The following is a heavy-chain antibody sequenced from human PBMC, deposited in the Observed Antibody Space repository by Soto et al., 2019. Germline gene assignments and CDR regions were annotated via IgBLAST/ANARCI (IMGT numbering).Heavy chain of an antibody. V-gene: IGHV5-51*01. CDR1: GYSVTIYG. D-gene: IGHD6-13*01. Sequence: PVESLTTSCEVAGYSVTIYGIGWVRQMPGKGLEWMGIIYPGDSDTRYSPSFQGQVTISADKSISTAYLQWSSLKASDTAMYYCARHHAEGSSYDYWGQGTMVTVSS. J-gene: IGHJ4*02. CDR2: IYPGDSDT. CDR3: ARHHAEGSSYDY.